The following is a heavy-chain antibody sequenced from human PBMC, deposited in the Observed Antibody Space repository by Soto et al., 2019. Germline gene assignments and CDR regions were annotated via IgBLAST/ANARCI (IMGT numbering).Heavy chain of an antibody. V-gene: IGHV3-30*18. D-gene: IGHD2-21*02. CDR3: AKDLAHQVVTALPLDY. CDR1: GFTFSNYG. J-gene: IGHJ4*02. Sequence: QVQLVESGGGVVQPGRSLRLSCAASGFTFSNYGMHWVRQAPGKGLEWVALISYDGSNKYYADSVKGRFTISRDNSKNTLQLQMSILRTEDTAVYFCAKDLAHQVVTALPLDYWGQGTLVTVSS. CDR2: ISYDGSNK.